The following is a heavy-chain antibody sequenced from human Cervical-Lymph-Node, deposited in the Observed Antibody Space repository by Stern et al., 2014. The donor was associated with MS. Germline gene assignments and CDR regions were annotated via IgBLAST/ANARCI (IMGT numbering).Heavy chain of an antibody. D-gene: IGHD5-24*01. CDR3: ARGDAYSPCDY. CDR1: SGAITIGGYY. J-gene: IGHJ4*02. V-gene: IGHV4-31*03. CDR2: IHHSGSA. Sequence: QLQLQESGPGLVKPSQTLSLTCTVSSGAITIGGYYWSWIRQHPGKGLEWIGYIHHSGSAHYNPSLKSRVALSVDTSKNQFSLRMNSVTAADTAVYYCARGDAYSPCDYWGEGALVIVSS.